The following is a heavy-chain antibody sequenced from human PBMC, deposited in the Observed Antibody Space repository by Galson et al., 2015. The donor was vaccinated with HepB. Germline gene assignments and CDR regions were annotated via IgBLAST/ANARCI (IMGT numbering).Heavy chain of an antibody. Sequence: SVKVSCKASGYTFTGYYMHWVRQAPGQGLEWMGWINPNSGGTNYAQKFQGWVTMTRDTSISTAYMELSRLRSDDTAVYYCARDRGYSSGWRSNHDAFDIWGQGTMVTVSS. CDR2: INPNSGGT. CDR1: GYTFTGYY. V-gene: IGHV1-2*04. J-gene: IGHJ3*02. D-gene: IGHD6-19*01. CDR3: ARDRGYSSGWRSNHDAFDI.